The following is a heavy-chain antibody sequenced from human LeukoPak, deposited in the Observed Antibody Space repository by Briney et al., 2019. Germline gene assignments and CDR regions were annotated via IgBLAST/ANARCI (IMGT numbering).Heavy chain of an antibody. CDR2: ISGSGGGT. V-gene: IGHV3-23*01. Sequence: GGSLRLSCAASGFTFSSYAMSWVRQAPGKGLEWVSAISGSGGGTSYADSVKGRFTISRDNSKNTLYLQMNSLRAEDTAVYYCAKNRYGSGSFPLYYFDYWGQGTLVTVSS. D-gene: IGHD3-10*01. CDR1: GFTFSSYA. CDR3: AKNRYGSGSFPLYYFDY. J-gene: IGHJ4*02.